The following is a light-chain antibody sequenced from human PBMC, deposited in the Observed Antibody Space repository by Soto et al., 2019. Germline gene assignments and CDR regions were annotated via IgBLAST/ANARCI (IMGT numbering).Light chain of an antibody. J-gene: IGKJ5*01. CDR1: QGISIW. CDR3: QQANTFPLT. V-gene: IGKV1D-12*01. Sequence: DIQMTQSPSSVSASVGDRITITCRASQGISIWIAWYQQKPGNAPKLLIYAASSLQSGVPSRFSGSGSGTHFTLTISSLQPEDFATYYCQQANTFPLTFGQGTRLENK. CDR2: AAS.